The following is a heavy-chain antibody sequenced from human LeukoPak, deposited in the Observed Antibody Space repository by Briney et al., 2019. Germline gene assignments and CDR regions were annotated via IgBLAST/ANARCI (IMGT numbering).Heavy chain of an antibody. CDR2: IIPMLGIA. CDR3: ARDHCTSAGCYEYYYYGMDV. D-gene: IGHD2-2*01. V-gene: IGHV1-69*04. J-gene: IGHJ6*02. Sequence: SVKVSCKASGGTFSSYTITWVRQAPGQGLGWMGMIIPMLGIANYAQKFQGRVTITADKSTSTAYMEMSRLRSDDTAVYYCARDHCTSAGCYEYYYYGMDVWGHGTTVTVSS. CDR1: GGTFSSYT.